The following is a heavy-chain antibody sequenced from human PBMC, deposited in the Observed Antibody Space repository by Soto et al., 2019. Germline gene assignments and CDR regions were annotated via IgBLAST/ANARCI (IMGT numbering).Heavy chain of an antibody. J-gene: IGHJ6*02. V-gene: IGHV4-34*01. D-gene: IGHD3-10*01. CDR3: GRYRRGSGSPRDYYYGMDV. Sequence: SETLSLTCSVSGGNISSYYWSWIRKTPGKGLEWIGEINHSGSTNYNPSLKSRVTISVDTSKNQFSLKLSSVTAADTAVYYCGRYRRGSGSPRDYYYGMDVWGQGTTVTVSS. CDR2: INHSGST. CDR1: GGNISSYY.